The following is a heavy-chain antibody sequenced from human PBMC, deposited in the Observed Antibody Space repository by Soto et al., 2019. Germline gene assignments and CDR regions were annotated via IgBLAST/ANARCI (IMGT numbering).Heavy chain of an antibody. D-gene: IGHD2-2*01. CDR2: ISYDGSKK. Sequence: QVQLVESGGGVVQPGRSLRLSCAASGFTFSSYGMHWVRQAPGKGLEWVAVISYDGSKKYYADSVKGRFTISRDNSKNTLYLQMNTLRAEDTAVYYCAKDFPRVVVVPAGALDFDYWGQGTLVTVSS. CDR1: GFTFSSYG. J-gene: IGHJ4*02. CDR3: AKDFPRVVVVPAGALDFDY. V-gene: IGHV3-30*18.